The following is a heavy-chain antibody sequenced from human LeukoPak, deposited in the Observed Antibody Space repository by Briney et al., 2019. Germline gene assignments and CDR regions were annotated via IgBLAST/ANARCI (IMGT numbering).Heavy chain of an antibody. CDR3: ARGQYYDFWSAVGWIPNFDY. D-gene: IGHD3-3*01. Sequence: SETLSLTCTVSGGSIRSSSDYWGWIRQPPGKGLEWIGEINHSGSTNYNPSLKSRVTISVDTSKNQFSLKLSSVAAADTAVYYCARGQYYDFWSAVGWIPNFDYWGQGTLVTVSS. V-gene: IGHV4-39*07. CDR1: GGSIRSSSDY. CDR2: INHSGST. J-gene: IGHJ4*02.